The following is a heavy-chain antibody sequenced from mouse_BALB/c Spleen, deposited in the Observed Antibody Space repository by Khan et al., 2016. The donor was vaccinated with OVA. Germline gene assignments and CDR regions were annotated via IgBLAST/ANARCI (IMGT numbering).Heavy chain of an antibody. CDR3: ARGNYYGYYFDY. CDR1: GYSITSGYA. V-gene: IGHV3-2*02. D-gene: IGHD1-1*01. J-gene: IGHJ2*01. Sequence: EVQLQESGPGLVKPSQSLSLTCTVTGYSITSGYAWNWIRQFPGNKLEWMGYISYSGGTSYNPSLKSRISITRDTSKNQFFLQLKSVTTEDTATDYCARGNYYGYYFDYWGQGTPLTVSS. CDR2: ISYSGGT.